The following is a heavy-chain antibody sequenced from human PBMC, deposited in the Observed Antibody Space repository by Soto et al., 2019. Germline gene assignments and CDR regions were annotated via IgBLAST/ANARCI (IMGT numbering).Heavy chain of an antibody. CDR3: ARGTMIVLVHLDY. D-gene: IGHD3-22*01. V-gene: IGHV3-30-3*01. CDR2: ISYDGGNR. CDR1: GFSFNNYS. Sequence: SLRLSCAASGFSFNNYSMHWVRQAAGKGLEWLAVISYDGGNRYYADSVKGRFTISRDNSKNTLYLQMDSLRAEDTALYYCARGTMIVLVHLDYWGQGTLVTAAS. J-gene: IGHJ4*02.